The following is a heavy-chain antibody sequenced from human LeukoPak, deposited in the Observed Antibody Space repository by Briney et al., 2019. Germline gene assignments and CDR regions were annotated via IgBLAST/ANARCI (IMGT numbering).Heavy chain of an antibody. CDR1: GFTFSSYA. D-gene: IGHD6-13*01. Sequence: GGSLRLSCAASGFTFSSYAMTWVRQAPGKGLEWVSAIRGSGTGTYSADSVKGRFTISRDNSKNTLYLHMNSLRAEDTAIYYCAKHNGAAAGVPYYFDSWGQETLVTVSS. CDR3: AKHNGAAAGVPYYFDS. V-gene: IGHV3-23*01. J-gene: IGHJ4*02. CDR2: IRGSGTGT.